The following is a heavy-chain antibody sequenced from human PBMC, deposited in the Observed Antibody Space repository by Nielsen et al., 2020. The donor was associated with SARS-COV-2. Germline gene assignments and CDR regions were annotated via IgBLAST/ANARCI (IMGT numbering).Heavy chain of an antibody. CDR3: ARDRSPYTVGYYFDY. V-gene: IGHV3-13*04. J-gene: IGHJ4*02. CDR1: GFTFSSYD. D-gene: IGHD4-23*01. CDR2: IGTAGDT. Sequence: GESLKISCAASGFTFSSYDMHWVRQATGKGLEWVSAIGTAGDTYYPGSVKGRFTISRENAKNSLYLQMNSLRAGDTAVYYCARDRSPYTVGYYFDYWGQGTLVTVSS.